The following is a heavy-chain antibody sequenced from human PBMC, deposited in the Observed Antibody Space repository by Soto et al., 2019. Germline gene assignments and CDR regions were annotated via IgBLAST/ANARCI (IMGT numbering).Heavy chain of an antibody. CDR2: IYYSGST. Sequence: SETLSLTCTVSGGSTSSYYWSWIRQPPGKGLEWIGYIYYSGSTNYNPSLKSRVTISVDTSKNQFSLKLSSVTAADTAVYYCAREAVAGTFDYWGQGTLVTVSS. D-gene: IGHD6-19*01. V-gene: IGHV4-59*01. J-gene: IGHJ4*02. CDR3: AREAVAGTFDY. CDR1: GGSTSSYY.